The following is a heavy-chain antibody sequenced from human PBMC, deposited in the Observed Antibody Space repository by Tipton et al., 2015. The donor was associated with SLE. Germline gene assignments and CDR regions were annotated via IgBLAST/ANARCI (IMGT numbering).Heavy chain of an antibody. CDR3: SGIDPPAAFDF. CDR1: GGSFSGYY. V-gene: IGHV4-34*01. J-gene: IGHJ3*01. D-gene: IGHD1-14*01. Sequence: TLSLTCAVYGGSFSGYYWSWIRQPPGKGLEWIGEINHSGSTNYNPSLKSRVTISVDTSKNQFSLQLSSVTAADPAVYYCSGIDPPAAFDFWGQEAMVTVSS. CDR2: INHSGST.